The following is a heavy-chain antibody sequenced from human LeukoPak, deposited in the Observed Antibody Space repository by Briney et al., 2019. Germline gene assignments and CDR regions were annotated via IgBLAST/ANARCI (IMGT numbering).Heavy chain of an antibody. V-gene: IGHV4-39*02. CDR3: AREGYDSSGTWVDP. D-gene: IGHD3-22*01. J-gene: IGHJ5*02. CDR2: IYYSGST. Sequence: SETLSVTCTVSGGSISSSCYYWGWIRQPPGKGLEWIGSIYYSGSTYYNPSLKSRVSISVDTSKNQFSLKLSSVTAADTAVEHCAREGYDSSGTWVDPWGQGTLVTVSS. CDR1: GGSISSSCYY.